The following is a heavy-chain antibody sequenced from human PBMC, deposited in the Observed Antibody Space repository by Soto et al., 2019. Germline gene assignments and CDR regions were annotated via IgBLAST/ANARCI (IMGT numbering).Heavy chain of an antibody. J-gene: IGHJ4*02. D-gene: IGHD4-4*01. CDR2: IYYSGPT. CDR1: GGSVSRHSNF. CDR3: ARGYSHYAH. Sequence: SETLSLTCTVSGGSVSRHSNFWRWIRQPPGKGLEWIGYIYYSGPTRYNPSLESRVTISIDSSKNQVSLNLTSVTAADTAVYYCARGYSHYAHWGRGTLVTVSS. V-gene: IGHV4-61*01.